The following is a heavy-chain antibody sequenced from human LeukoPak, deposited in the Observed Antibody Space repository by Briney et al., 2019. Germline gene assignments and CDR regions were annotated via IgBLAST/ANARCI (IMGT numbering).Heavy chain of an antibody. J-gene: IGHJ3*02. V-gene: IGHV4-59*11. CDR1: DDSFSSHY. Sequence: SETLSLTCAVSDDSFSSHYWTWIRQPPGKGLEWIGYISYIGSTNYNPSLKSRVTISIDTSKNQFSLKLSSVTAADTAVYYCARDMVTVTKGFDIWGQGTMVSVSS. CDR2: ISYIGST. CDR3: ARDMVTVTKGFDI. D-gene: IGHD4-17*01.